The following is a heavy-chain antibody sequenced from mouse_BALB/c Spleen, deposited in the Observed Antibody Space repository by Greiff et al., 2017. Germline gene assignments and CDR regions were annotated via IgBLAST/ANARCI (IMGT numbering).Heavy chain of an antibody. D-gene: IGHD4-1*01. CDR1: CFLIPSGFY. V-gene: IGHV3-6*02. J-gene: IGHJ4*01. CDR3: ARTGPFYAMDY. CDR2: ISYDGSN. Sequence: ESGPGPVKPSPSLSLTRPVPCFLIPSGFYWHWIRQFSGNKLEWLGYISYDGSNNYNPSLKNRISITRDTSKNQFFLKCNSVTTEDTATYYCARTGPFYAMDYGGQGTSVTVSS.